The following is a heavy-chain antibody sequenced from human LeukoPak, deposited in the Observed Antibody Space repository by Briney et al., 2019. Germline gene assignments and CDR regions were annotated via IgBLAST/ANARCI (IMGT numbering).Heavy chain of an antibody. J-gene: IGHJ4*02. Sequence: GGSLRLSCAASGFTVSSNYMSWVRQAPGKGLEWVSVIYSGGSTYYADSVKGRFTISRDNSKNTLYLQMNSLRAEDTAVYYCAREYQGYHILTGYYRDYWGQGTLVTVSS. D-gene: IGHD3-9*01. CDR2: IYSGGST. CDR1: GFTVSSNY. V-gene: IGHV3-66*01. CDR3: AREYQGYHILTGYYRDY.